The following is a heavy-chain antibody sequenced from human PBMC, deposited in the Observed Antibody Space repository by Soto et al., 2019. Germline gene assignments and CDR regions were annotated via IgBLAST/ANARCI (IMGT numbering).Heavy chain of an antibody. CDR3: ARGGRRSAGRCV. V-gene: IGHV4-31*03. Sequence: QVQLQESGPGLVKPSQTLSLTCTVSGGSISSGGYYWSWIRQHPGKGLEWIGYIYSSGSTYYNPSPMSRVTIAVHSSKSRFSLKLSSVTAADAAVYYWARGGRRSAGRCVWWRASTVTVSS. CDR2: IYSSGST. D-gene: IGHD2-15*01. CDR1: GGSISSGGYY. J-gene: IGHJ6*01.